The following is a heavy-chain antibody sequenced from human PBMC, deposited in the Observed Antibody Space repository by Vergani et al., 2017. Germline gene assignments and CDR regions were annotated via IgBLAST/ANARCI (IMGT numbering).Heavy chain of an antibody. CDR3: ASGSSGFFTLTSPNWFDP. J-gene: IGHJ5*02. Sequence: EIQLVESGGDLVQPGGSLRLSCAASGFTFSTYAMSWVRQAPGKGLEWVSGITRSGDRTYYADSVKGRFTISRDNSKNTLYLQMNSLRGEDTAVYYCASGSSGFFTLTSPNWFDPWGQGTLVTVS. V-gene: IGHV3-23*04. CDR1: GFTFSTYA. CDR2: ITRSGDRT. D-gene: IGHD3-3*01.